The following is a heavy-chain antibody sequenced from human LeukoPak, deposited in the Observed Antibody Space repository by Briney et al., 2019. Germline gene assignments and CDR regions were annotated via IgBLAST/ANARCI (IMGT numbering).Heavy chain of an antibody. CDR1: GGSISSHY. CDR2: IYTSGST. D-gene: IGHD3-3*01. CDR3: ARDDFWSGSIAFDI. V-gene: IGHV4-4*07. J-gene: IGHJ3*02. Sequence: SETLSLTCTVSGGSISSHYWSWLRQPAGKGLEWIGRIYTSGSTNYNPSLTSRVTMSVDTSKNQFSLKLSSVTAADTAVYYCARDDFWSGSIAFDIWGQGTMVTVSS.